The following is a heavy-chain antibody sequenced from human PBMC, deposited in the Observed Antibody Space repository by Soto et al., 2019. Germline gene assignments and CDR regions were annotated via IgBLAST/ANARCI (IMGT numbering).Heavy chain of an antibody. CDR3: PRVSLAFDH. D-gene: IGHD1-1*01. CDR1: GYTSTSYG. V-gene: IGHV1-18*01. J-gene: IGHJ4*02. CDR2: ISAYNGNT. Sequence: ASVNGSCKASGYTSTSYGISWVRQAHGQGLEWMGWISAYNGNTDYAQNPQGRVTMTTDTSTSTAYMELRSLTSDDTAVYYCPRVSLAFDHWGQRSLVTVSS.